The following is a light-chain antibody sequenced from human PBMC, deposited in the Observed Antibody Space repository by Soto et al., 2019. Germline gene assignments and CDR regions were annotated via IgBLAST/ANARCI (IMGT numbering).Light chain of an antibody. CDR2: RAS. Sequence: DIQITQSPSTLSASVGDRVTITFRASQSISTWLAWYQQRPAKAPKLLIYRASTLENGVPSRFSGSGSGTDFTLTLSCLQPDDFATYDCQQYNSNSLLTFGGGTKVDIK. CDR1: QSISTW. V-gene: IGKV1-5*03. CDR3: QQYNSNSLLT. J-gene: IGKJ4*01.